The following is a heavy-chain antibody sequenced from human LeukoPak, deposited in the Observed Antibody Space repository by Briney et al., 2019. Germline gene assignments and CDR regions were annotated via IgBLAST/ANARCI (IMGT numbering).Heavy chain of an antibody. D-gene: IGHD6-13*01. CDR2: TYYRSKWYN. Sequence: SQTLSLTCAISGDSVSSNSAAWNWLRQSPSRGLEWLGRTYYRSKWYNDYAVSVKSRITINPDTSKNQFSLQLNSVTPEDTAVYYCARVPWGYSSSWYYYDYWGQGTLVTVSS. J-gene: IGHJ4*02. V-gene: IGHV6-1*01. CDR1: GDSVSSNSAA. CDR3: ARVPWGYSSSWYYYDY.